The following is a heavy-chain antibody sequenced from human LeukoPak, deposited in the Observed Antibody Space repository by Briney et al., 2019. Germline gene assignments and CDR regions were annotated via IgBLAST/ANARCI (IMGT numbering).Heavy chain of an antibody. Sequence: PSESLSLTCAVYGGSFSGYYWSWIRQPPGKGLEWIGEINHSGSTNYNPSLKSRVTISVDTSKNQFSLKLSSVTAADTAVYCCARGRGVTIFGVVISSIGWFDPWGQGTLVTVSS. V-gene: IGHV4-34*01. D-gene: IGHD3-3*01. CDR1: GGSFSGYY. J-gene: IGHJ5*02. CDR3: ARGRGVTIFGVVISSIGWFDP. CDR2: INHSGST.